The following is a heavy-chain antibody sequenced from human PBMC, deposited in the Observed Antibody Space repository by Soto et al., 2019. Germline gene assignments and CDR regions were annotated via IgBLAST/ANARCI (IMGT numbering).Heavy chain of an antibody. D-gene: IGHD2-8*02. J-gene: IGHJ4*02. CDR3: TGEVASGY. CDR1: GFTVSSYG. Sequence: QVQLVESGGGVVQPGGSLRLSCAASGFTVSSYGMHWVRQAPGKGLEWVAVISRDGCTKYYADSVKGRFAISKDNSRNTLFLEMNSLRGDDMAVYYCTGEVASGYWGQGTLVTVSS. CDR2: ISRDGCTK. V-gene: IGHV3-30*03.